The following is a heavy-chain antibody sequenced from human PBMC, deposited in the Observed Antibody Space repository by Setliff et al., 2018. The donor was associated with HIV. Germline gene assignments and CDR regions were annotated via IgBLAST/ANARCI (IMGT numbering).Heavy chain of an antibody. CDR1: GFIFSSFG. CDR3: ARGDSFVYSYVYPDY. V-gene: IGHV3-33*08. D-gene: IGHD3-22*01. J-gene: IGHJ4*02. CDR2: LWYDGSNA. Sequence: GGSLRLSCAASGFIFSSFGMHWVRQAPGKGLEWVAGLWYDGSNAYYADSVQGRFTITRDNINNTLYLQMNSLRAEDTAVYFCARGDSFVYSYVYPDYWGQGTLVTVSS.